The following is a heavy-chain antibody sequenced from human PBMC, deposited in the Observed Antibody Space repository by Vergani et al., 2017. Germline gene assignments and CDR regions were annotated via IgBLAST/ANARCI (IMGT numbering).Heavy chain of an antibody. J-gene: IGHJ4*02. D-gene: IGHD1-26*01. CDR2: IYYSGST. CDR1: GGSVSSGSYY. V-gene: IGHV4-61*01. Sequence: QVQLQESGPGLVKPSETLSLTCTVSGGSVSSGSYYWSWIRQPPGKGLEWIGYIYYSGSTNYNPSLKSRVTISVDTSKNQFSLKLSSVTAADTAVYYCARGGGSYSPLDYWGQGTLVTVSS. CDR3: ARGGGSYSPLDY.